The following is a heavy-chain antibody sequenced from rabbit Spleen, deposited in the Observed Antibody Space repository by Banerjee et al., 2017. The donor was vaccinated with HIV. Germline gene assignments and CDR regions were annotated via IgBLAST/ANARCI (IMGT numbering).Heavy chain of an antibody. CDR3: ARDLTDIIGWNFGG. D-gene: IGHD1-1*01. V-gene: IGHV1S45*01. CDR1: GFYLSSSYW. Sequence: QEQLVESGGGLVKPGASLTLTCTTSGFYLSSSYWICWVRQAPGKGLEWIACIYTGDDNTYYASGAKGRLTVSKTSTTTGTLQMTSLTVADTATYFCARDLTDIIGWNFGGWGPGTLVTVS. J-gene: IGHJ4*01. CDR2: IYTGDDNT.